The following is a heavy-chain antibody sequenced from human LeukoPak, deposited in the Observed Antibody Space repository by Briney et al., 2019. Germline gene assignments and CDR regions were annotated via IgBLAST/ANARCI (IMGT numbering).Heavy chain of an antibody. CDR1: GGSISNYY. CDR2: IYFSGSI. V-gene: IGHV4-4*07. Sequence: SETLSLTCTVSGGSISNYYWSWIRQPAGKGLEWIGRIYFSGSINYNPSLKSRVTISVDKSRNQFSLKLSSVTAADTAVYYCARVGLYCSSTRCHGENYFDYWGQGTLVTVSS. J-gene: IGHJ4*02. D-gene: IGHD2-2*01. CDR3: ARVGLYCSSTRCHGENYFDY.